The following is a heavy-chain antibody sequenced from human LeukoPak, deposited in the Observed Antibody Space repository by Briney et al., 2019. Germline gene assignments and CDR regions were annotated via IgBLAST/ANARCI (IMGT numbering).Heavy chain of an antibody. CDR3: ARNYDILTGYYTYYGMDV. D-gene: IGHD3-9*01. Sequence: ASVKVSCKASGYTFTSYAMHWVRQAPGQRLEWMGWINAGNGNTKYSQKFQGRVTMTRNTSISTAYMELSSLRSEDTAVYYCARNYDILTGYYTYYGMDVWGQGTTVTVSS. V-gene: IGHV1-3*01. CDR2: INAGNGNT. CDR1: GYTFTSYA. J-gene: IGHJ6*02.